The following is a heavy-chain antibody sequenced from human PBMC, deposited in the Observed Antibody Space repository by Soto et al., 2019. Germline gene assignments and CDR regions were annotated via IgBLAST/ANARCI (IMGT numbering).Heavy chain of an antibody. CDR2: IDRDGRDN. CDR1: GFTFNSHW. J-gene: IGHJ4*02. CDR3: ARHGYFTFDY. Sequence: EMQLVESGGGLVQPGGSLRLACLASGFTFNSHWMGWVRQSPGKGLEWVANIDRDGRDNYYVDSVKGRFTLSRDNAKTSVFLQMHSLRVEDTAMYYCARHGYFTFDYWGLGTLVTVSS. V-gene: IGHV3-7*04. D-gene: IGHD4-17*01.